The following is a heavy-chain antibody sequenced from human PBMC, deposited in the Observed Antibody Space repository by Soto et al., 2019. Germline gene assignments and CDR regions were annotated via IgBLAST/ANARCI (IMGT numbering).Heavy chain of an antibody. V-gene: IGHV3-30-3*01. Sequence: GGSLRLSFAASGFTFRSYAIHWGRQAPGKGLEWVAVISYDGSNKYYADSVKGRFTISRDNSKNTLYLQMNSLRAEDTAVYYCARAITGYGMDVWGQGTTVTVSS. CDR3: ARAITGYGMDV. CDR2: ISYDGSNK. CDR1: GFTFRSYA. J-gene: IGHJ6*02. D-gene: IGHD3-16*01.